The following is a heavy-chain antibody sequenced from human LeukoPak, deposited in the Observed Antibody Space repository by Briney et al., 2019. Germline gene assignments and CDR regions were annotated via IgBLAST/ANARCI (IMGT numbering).Heavy chain of an antibody. J-gene: IGHJ4*02. CDR1: GFTVSSNY. D-gene: IGHD3-22*01. CDR3: AASGYTPSYFDY. Sequence: PGGSLRLSCAASGFTVSSNYMSWVRQAPGKGLEWVSVIYSGGSTYYADSVEGRFTISRDNSKNTLYLQMNSLRAEDTAVYYCAASGYTPSYFDYWGQGTLVTVSS. CDR2: IYSGGST. V-gene: IGHV3-66*01.